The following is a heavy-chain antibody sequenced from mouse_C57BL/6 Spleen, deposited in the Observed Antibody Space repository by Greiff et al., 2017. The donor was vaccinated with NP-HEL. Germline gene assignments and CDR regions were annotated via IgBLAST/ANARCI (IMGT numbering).Heavy chain of an antibody. Sequence: EVQVVESGPGMVKPSQSLSLTCTVTGYSITSGYDWHWIRHFPGNKLEWMGYISYSGSTNYNPSLKSRISITHDTSKNHFFLKLNSVTTEDTATYYCARDLYSKGAMDYWGQGTSVTVSS. D-gene: IGHD2-5*01. CDR3: ARDLYSKGAMDY. CDR1: GYSITSGYD. V-gene: IGHV3-1*01. CDR2: ISYSGST. J-gene: IGHJ4*01.